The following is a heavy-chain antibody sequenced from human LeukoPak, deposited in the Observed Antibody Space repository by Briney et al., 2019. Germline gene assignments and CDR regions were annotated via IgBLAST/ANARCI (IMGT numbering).Heavy chain of an antibody. CDR1: GFTFSSYW. D-gene: IGHD3-22*01. V-gene: IGHV3-7*01. CDR2: IKQDGSEK. CDR3: ARGFDYYDSSGYYPPWYFDY. Sequence: PGGSLRLSCAASGFTFSSYWMSWVRQAPGKGLEWVANIKQDGSEKYYVDSVKGRFTISRDNAKNSLYLQMNSLRAEDTALYYCARGFDYYDSSGYYPPWYFDYWGQGTLVTVSS. J-gene: IGHJ4*02.